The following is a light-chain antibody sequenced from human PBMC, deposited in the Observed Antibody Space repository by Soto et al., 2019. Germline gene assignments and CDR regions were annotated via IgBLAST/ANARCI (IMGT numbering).Light chain of an antibody. CDR2: GAS. CDR1: EIISSSY. V-gene: IGKV3-15*01. Sequence: VVLTHSPGTLSCSPGDIAALSGGASEIISSSYLAWYQQKPGQAPRLVIYGASTRATAIPARFSGNGSGTEFTLTISSLQSEDFAVYYCQQYNNWPRTFGQGTKVDIK. CDR3: QQYNNWPRT. J-gene: IGKJ1*01.